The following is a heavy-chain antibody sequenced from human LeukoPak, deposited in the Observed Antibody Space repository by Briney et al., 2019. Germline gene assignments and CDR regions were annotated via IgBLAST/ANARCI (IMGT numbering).Heavy chain of an antibody. CDR2: ISGSGSNT. CDR1: GFTFSSYA. V-gene: IGHV3-23*01. CDR3: AREASILDY. Sequence: GGSLRLSCAASGFTFSSYAMSWVRQAPGKGLEWVSVISGSGSNTYYAASVKGRFSISRDNSKNTLYLQMNNLRAEDTAVYYCAREASILDYWGQGALVTVSS. J-gene: IGHJ4*02.